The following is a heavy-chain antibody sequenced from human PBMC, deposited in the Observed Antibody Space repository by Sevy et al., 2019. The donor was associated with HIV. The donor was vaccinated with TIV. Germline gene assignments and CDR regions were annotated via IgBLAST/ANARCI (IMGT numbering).Heavy chain of an antibody. CDR2: IKSKTDGGTT. J-gene: IGHJ3*02. CDR1: GFTFSNAW. D-gene: IGHD3-10*01. Sequence: GVSLRLSCAASGFTFSNAWMSWVRQAPGKGLEWVGRIKSKTDGGTTDYAAPVKGRFTISRDDSKNTLYLQMNSLKTEDTAVYYCTTVKNLWFGELEDAFDIWGQGTMVTVSS. V-gene: IGHV3-15*01. CDR3: TTVKNLWFGELEDAFDI.